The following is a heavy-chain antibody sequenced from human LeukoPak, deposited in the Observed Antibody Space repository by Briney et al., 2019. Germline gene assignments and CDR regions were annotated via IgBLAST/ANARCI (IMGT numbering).Heavy chain of an antibody. D-gene: IGHD3-10*01. CDR1: GGSISSGSYY. CDR2: IYTSGST. Sequence: SQTLSLTCTVSGGSISSGSYYWSWIRQPAGKGLEWIGRIYTSGSTNYNPSLKSRVTISVDTSKNQFSLKLSSVTAADTAVYYCARELWVVVRGVISDAFDIWGQGTMVTVSS. CDR3: ARELWVVVRGVISDAFDI. V-gene: IGHV4-61*02. J-gene: IGHJ3*02.